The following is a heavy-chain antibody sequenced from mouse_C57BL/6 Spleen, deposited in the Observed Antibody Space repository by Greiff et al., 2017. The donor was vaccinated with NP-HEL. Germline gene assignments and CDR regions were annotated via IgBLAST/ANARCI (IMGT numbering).Heavy chain of an antibody. D-gene: IGHD1-1*02. CDR2: INPSNGGT. J-gene: IGHJ4*01. CDR3: ARYALWGDAKDY. V-gene: IGHV1-53*01. CDR1: GYTFNSYW. Sequence: QVQLQQPGTELVKPGASVKLSCKASGYTFNSYWMHWVKQRPGQGLEWIGNINPSNGGTNYNEKFKSKATLTVDKSSSTAYMQLSSLTSEDSAVYYMARYALWGDAKDYWGKGTTVTVST.